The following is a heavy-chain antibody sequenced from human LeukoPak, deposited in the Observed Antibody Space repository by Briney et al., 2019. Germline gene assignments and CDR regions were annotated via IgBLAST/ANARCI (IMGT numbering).Heavy chain of an antibody. CDR2: ISAYNGNT. Sequence: ASVKVSCKASGYTFTSYGISWVRQAPGQGLEWMGWISAYNGNTNYAQKLQGRVTMTTDTSTSTAYMELRSLRSDDTAVYYCARVCAIGYCSSLSIWGQGTMVTVSS. CDR1: GYTFTSYG. D-gene: IGHD2-2*01. V-gene: IGHV1-18*01. CDR3: ARVCAIGYCSSLSI. J-gene: IGHJ3*02.